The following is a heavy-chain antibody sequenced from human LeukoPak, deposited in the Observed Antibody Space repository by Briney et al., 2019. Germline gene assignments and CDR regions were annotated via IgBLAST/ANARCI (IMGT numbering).Heavy chain of an antibody. D-gene: IGHD6-13*01. V-gene: IGHV4-34*01. CDR2: INHSGST. J-gene: IGHJ4*02. CDR1: GGSFSGYY. Sequence: SETLSLTCAVYGGSFSGYYWSWIRQPPGKGLEWIGEINHSGSTNYNPSLKSRVTISVDTSKNQFSLKLRAVTAADTAVYYCARDHSSSSEDYWGQGTLVTVSS. CDR3: ARDHSSSSEDY.